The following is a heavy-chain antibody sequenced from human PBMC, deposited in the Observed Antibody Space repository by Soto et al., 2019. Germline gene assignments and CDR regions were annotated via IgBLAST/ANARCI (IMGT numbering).Heavy chain of an antibody. J-gene: IGHJ6*02. Sequence: QVQLVQSGAEVKKPGSSVKVSCKASGGTFSSYAISWVRQAPGQGLEWMGGIIPIFGTANYAQKFQGRVTITADESTSTAYMELSSLRSEDTAVYYCARDSPNYYGSGSYPNDYYYYGMDVWGQGTTVTVSS. CDR3: ARDSPNYYGSGSYPNDYYYYGMDV. CDR2: IIPIFGTA. D-gene: IGHD3-10*01. V-gene: IGHV1-69*01. CDR1: GGTFSSYA.